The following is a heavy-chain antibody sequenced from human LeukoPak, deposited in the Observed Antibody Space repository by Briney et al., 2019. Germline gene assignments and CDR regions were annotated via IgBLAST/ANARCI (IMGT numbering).Heavy chain of an antibody. J-gene: IGHJ4*02. Sequence: SGTLSLTCAVSGGSISSSNWWSWVRQPPGKGLEWIGRIYTSGSTNYNPSLKSRVTISVDTSKNQFSLKLSSVTAADTAVYYCARDASGGNFDYWGQGTLVTVSS. CDR3: ARDASGGNFDY. D-gene: IGHD2-15*01. CDR1: GGSISSSNW. CDR2: IYTSGST. V-gene: IGHV4-4*02.